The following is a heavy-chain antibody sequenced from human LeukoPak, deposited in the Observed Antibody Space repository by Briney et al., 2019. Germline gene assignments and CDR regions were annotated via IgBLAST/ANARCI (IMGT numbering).Heavy chain of an antibody. CDR2: IIPIFGTA. CDR1: GYTFTGYY. J-gene: IGHJ4*02. V-gene: IGHV1-69*05. Sequence: SVKVSCKASGYTFTGYYMHWVRQAPGQGLEWMGRIIPIFGTANYAQKFQGRVTITTDESTSTAYMELSSLRSEDTAVYYCAREFGLWGGDSSGYSVWGQGTLVTVSS. CDR3: AREFGLWGGDSSGYSV. D-gene: IGHD3-22*01.